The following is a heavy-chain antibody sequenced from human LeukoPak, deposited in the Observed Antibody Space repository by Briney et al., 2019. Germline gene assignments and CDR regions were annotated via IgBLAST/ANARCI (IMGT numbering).Heavy chain of an antibody. CDR2: ISGSGGST. Sequence: GGSLRLSCAAPGFTFSNYAMSWVRQAPGKGLEWVSAISGSGGSTYYADSVKGRFTISRDNSKATLYLQMNSLRAEDTAVYYCAKNAYDSSGYHPDYWGQGTLVTVSS. CDR1: GFTFSNYA. CDR3: AKNAYDSSGYHPDY. D-gene: IGHD3-22*01. J-gene: IGHJ4*02. V-gene: IGHV3-23*01.